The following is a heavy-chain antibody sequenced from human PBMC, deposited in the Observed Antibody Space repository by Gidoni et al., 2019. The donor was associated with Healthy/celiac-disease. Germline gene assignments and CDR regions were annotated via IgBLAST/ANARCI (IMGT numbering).Heavy chain of an antibody. D-gene: IGHD6-13*01. CDR1: GFTFSSYW. J-gene: IGHJ4*02. CDR2: IKQDGSEK. CDR3: ARWDSSSWYYFDY. Sequence: EVQLVESGGGLVQPGGSLRRSCAASGFTFSSYWMSWVRQAPGKGLEWVANIKQDGSEKYYVDSVKGRFTISRDNAKNSLYLQMNSLRAEDTAVYYCARWDSSSWYYFDYWGQGTLVTVSS. V-gene: IGHV3-7*01.